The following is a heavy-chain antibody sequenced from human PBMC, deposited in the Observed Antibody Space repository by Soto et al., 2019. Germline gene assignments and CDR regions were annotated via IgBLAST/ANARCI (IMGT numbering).Heavy chain of an antibody. D-gene: IGHD6-19*01. V-gene: IGHV3-48*02. CDR1: GFRFSIYS. Sequence: EVQLVESGGNWVQPGGSLRLSCAASGFRFSIYSMNWVRQAPGKGLEWSAYITSDTKTIKYADSVKGRFTISRDNGKNSVYLHMNSLRDEDTAVYYCARSVEGHFDYWGQGTVVTVSA. J-gene: IGHJ4*02. CDR3: ARSVEGHFDY. CDR2: ITSDTKTI.